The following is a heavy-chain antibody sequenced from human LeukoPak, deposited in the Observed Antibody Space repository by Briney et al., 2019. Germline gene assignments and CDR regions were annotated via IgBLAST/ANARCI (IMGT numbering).Heavy chain of an antibody. Sequence: LSLTCAVSGGSISSGGYSWSWVRQAPGKGLEWVSAISGSGGSTYYADSVKGRFTISRDNSKNTLYLQMNSLRAEDTAVYYCAKDDGYSSSWYFDYWGQGTLVTVSS. CDR2: ISGSGGST. CDR1: GGSISSGGYS. CDR3: AKDDGYSSSWYFDY. J-gene: IGHJ4*02. V-gene: IGHV3-23*01. D-gene: IGHD6-13*01.